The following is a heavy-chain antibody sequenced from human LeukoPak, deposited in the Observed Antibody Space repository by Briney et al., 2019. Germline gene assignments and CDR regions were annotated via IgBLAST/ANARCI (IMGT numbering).Heavy chain of an antibody. J-gene: IGHJ4*02. D-gene: IGHD3-3*01. CDR3: ARGRRFLEWLLYFDY. Sequence: PGGSLRLSCAASGFTFSSYSMNWVRQAPGKGLEWVSYISSSSSTIYYADSVKGRFTISRDNAKNSLYLQMNSLRDEDTAVYYCARGRRFLEWLLYFDYWGQGTLVTVSS. CDR1: GFTFSSYS. V-gene: IGHV3-48*02. CDR2: ISSSSSTI.